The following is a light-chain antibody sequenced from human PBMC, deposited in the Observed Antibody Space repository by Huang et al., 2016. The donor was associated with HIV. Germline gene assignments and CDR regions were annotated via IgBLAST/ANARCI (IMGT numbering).Light chain of an antibody. Sequence: DIQMTQSPSSLSASVGDRVTITCRASQNIRTYLNWYQQKPGKAPKLLIYAASSLQIGVPSRFSGSVSGTDFTLTISSLQPEDFATYYCQQSYSDPYTCGQGTKLEIK. J-gene: IGKJ2*01. CDR1: QNIRTY. V-gene: IGKV1-39*01. CDR2: AAS. CDR3: QQSYSDPYT.